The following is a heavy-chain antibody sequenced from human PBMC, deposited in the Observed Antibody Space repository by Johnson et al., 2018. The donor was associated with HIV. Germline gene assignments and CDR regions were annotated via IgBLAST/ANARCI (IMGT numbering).Heavy chain of an antibody. CDR2: ISYDGSNK. CDR1: RFTFSSYA. Sequence: VQLVESGGGVVQPGRSLRLSCAASRFTFSSYAMHWVRQAPGKGLEWVAVISYDGSNKYYADSVKGRFTISRDTSKNTLYLQMNSLRAEDTAVYYCARGPGEQQLVLPDAFDIWGQGTMVTVSS. D-gene: IGHD6-13*01. CDR3: ARGPGEQQLVLPDAFDI. J-gene: IGHJ3*02. V-gene: IGHV3-30*04.